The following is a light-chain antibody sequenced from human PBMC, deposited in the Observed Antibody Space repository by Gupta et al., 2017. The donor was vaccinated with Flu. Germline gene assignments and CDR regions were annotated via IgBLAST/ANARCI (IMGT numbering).Light chain of an antibody. J-gene: IGKJ1*01. V-gene: IGKV3-20*01. Sequence: EIVLTQSPGTLSLSEGERATLSCRASQTVTSNQLAWYQQKPGQAPRLLIYGASSRATDIPDKFSGSGSGTDFSLTISRLEPEDFAVYYCQQYGTSPRTFGQGTRVEIK. CDR3: QQYGTSPRT. CDR2: GAS. CDR1: QTVTSNQ.